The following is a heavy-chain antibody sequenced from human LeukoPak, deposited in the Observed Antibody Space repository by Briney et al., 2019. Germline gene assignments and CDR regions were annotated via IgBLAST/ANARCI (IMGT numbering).Heavy chain of an antibody. CDR2: MYYSGSS. V-gene: IGHV4-59*02. D-gene: IGHD1-26*01. J-gene: IGHJ5*02. CDR1: GVSVNTFF. Sequence: SETLSLTCTVSGVSVNTFFWSWIRQPPGKGLEWIGYMYYSGSSNYNPSLKSRVTISVDTSKNQFSLKLSSVTAAGTAVYYCARDRGAGGWVDPWGQGTLVTVSS. CDR3: ARDRGAGGWVDP.